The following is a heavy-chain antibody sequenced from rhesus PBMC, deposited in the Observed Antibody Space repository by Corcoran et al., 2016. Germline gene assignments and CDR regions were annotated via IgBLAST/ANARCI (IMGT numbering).Heavy chain of an antibody. Sequence: EVQLVQSGAEAKRPGESLKTSCRTSGYSFTSYWLSWVRQRPGKGLEWMGAIDPSDSVSRCHPSVQGQDTISADTSIPTAYLQWSRLKALDTATYYCAKGMGLAAAGPLDYWGQGVLVTVSS. J-gene: IGHJ4*01. CDR3: AKGMGLAAAGPLDY. CDR1: GYSFTSYW. D-gene: IGHD6-25*01. CDR2: IDPSDSVS. V-gene: IGHV5-20*01.